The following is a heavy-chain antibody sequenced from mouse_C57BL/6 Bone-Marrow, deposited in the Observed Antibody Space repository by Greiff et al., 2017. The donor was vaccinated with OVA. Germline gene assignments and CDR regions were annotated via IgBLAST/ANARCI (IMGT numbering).Heavy chain of an antibody. CDR1: GFNIKNTY. D-gene: IGHD1-1*01. CDR3: ARGDYGSSYHFDY. CDR2: IDPANGNT. Sequence: EVMLVESVAELVRPGASVKLSCTASGFNIKNTYMHWVKQRPEQGLEWIGRIDPANGNTKYAPKFQGKATITADTSSNTAYLQLSSLTSEDTAIYYCARGDYGSSYHFDYWGQGTTLTVSS. J-gene: IGHJ2*01. V-gene: IGHV14-3*01.